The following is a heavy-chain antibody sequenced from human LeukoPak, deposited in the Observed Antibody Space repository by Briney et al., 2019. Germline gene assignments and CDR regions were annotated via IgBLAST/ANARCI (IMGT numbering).Heavy chain of an antibody. D-gene: IGHD3-22*01. CDR1: GDSISSSSFH. V-gene: IGHV4-39*01. CDR3: VRFYYDSSGYSRRDYYFAP. J-gene: IGHJ4*02. Sequence: SETLSLTCTVSGDSISSSSFHWGWIRQPPGRGLEWVASTHYSGITYYSPSLKGRVTASVDTSRNRLSLQLSSVTAADTAVYYCVRFYYDSSGYSRRDYYFAPWAQGTRVTVSS. CDR2: THYSGIT.